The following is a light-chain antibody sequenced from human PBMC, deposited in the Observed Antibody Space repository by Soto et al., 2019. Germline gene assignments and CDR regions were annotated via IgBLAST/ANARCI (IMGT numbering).Light chain of an antibody. Sequence: QSALTQPASVSGSPRQSITISCTGTSSDVGGYDYVSWFQQHPDKAPKLIIYDVSNRPSGVSDRFSGSKSGNTASLTISGLQAEDEADYYCSSYTTSSTNVFGTGTKLTVL. V-gene: IGLV2-14*01. CDR3: SSYTTSSTNV. CDR1: SSDVGGYDY. CDR2: DVS. J-gene: IGLJ1*01.